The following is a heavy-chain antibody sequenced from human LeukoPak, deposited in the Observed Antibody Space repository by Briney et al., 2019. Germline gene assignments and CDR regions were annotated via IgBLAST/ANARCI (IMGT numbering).Heavy chain of an antibody. Sequence: SETLSLTCTVSGYSISSGYYWGWIRQPPGKGLEWIGYIYYSGSTNYNPSLKSRVTISVDTSKNQFSLKLSSVTAADTAVYYCARTSAGITMVRGVLGWFDPWGQGTLVTVSS. D-gene: IGHD3-10*01. CDR2: IYYSGST. J-gene: IGHJ5*02. CDR3: ARTSAGITMVRGVLGWFDP. V-gene: IGHV4-61*01. CDR1: GYSISSGYY.